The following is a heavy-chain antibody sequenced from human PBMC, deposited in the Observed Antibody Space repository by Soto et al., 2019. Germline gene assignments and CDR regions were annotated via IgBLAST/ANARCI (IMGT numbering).Heavy chain of an antibody. CDR1: GGTFSDYT. D-gene: IGHD3-10*01. CDR2: VVLILNII. CDR3: ARGREWFGP. J-gene: IGHJ5*02. Sequence: QVQLVQSGAEVKKPGSSVKVSCKVSGGTFSDYTITWVRQAPGQGLEWMGRVVLILNIINYAPKFHGRVTITADKSASTVYMDLTSLTSEDTAVYYCARGREWFGPWGQGILVTVSA. V-gene: IGHV1-69*02.